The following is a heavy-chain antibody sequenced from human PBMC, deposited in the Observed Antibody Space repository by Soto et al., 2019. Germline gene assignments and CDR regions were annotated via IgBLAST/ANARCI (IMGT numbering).Heavy chain of an antibody. V-gene: IGHV1-69*13. CDR3: ARPPSGGYNLWGDPFDC. D-gene: IGHD2-15*01. CDR2: IIPIFGTA. CDR1: GGTFSSYA. J-gene: IGHJ4*02. Sequence: APVKVSFKASGGTFSSYAISWSRQAPGQGLEWMGGIIPIFGTANYAQKFQGRVTITADESTSTAYMELSSLRSKDTAEYYCARPPSGGYNLWGDPFDCWGQGPLVVVSS.